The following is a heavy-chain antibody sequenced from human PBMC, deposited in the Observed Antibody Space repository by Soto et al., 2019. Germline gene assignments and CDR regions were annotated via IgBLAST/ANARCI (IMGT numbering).Heavy chain of an antibody. Sequence: LRLSCEVSGFIFSMYSMSWVRQTPGKGLEWVAKIPQDGVDGHYADAVKGRFTISRDNGKNSLYLQMNNLRAEDTAVYYCARDHLILPAHDFFYGSDVWGRGATVTVSS. D-gene: IGHD2-21*02. CDR1: GFIFSMYS. J-gene: IGHJ6*02. CDR3: ARDHLILPAHDFFYGSDV. V-gene: IGHV3-7*03. CDR2: IPQDGVDG.